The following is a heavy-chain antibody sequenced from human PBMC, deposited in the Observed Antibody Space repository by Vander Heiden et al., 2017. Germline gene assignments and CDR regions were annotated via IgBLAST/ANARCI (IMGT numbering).Heavy chain of an antibody. CDR1: GFTFRSYD. J-gene: IGHJ4*02. D-gene: IGHD4-17*01. CDR3: ARSNDYGDYVPLGY. CDR2: IWYDGSNK. V-gene: IGHV3-33*01. Sequence: QVQLVESGGGVVQPGRSLRLSCSASGFTFRSYDMPSFRQAPGKGLEWVAVIWYDGSNKYYADSVKGRFTISRDNSKNTLYLQMNSLRADDTAVYYCARSNDYGDYVPLGYWGQGTLVTVSS.